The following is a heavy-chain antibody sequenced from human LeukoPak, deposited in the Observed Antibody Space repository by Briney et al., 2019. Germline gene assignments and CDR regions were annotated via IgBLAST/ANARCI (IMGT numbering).Heavy chain of an antibody. CDR2: ISGSGGST. Sequence: GGSLRLSCAASGFTFSSYAMSWVRQAPGKGLEWVSAISGSGGSTYYADSVKGRFTIARDNSKNTLYLQMNSLRAEDTAVYYCARGRGGYAGMDWFDPWGQGTLVTVSS. D-gene: IGHD3-10*01. V-gene: IGHV3-23*01. J-gene: IGHJ5*02. CDR3: ARGRGGYAGMDWFDP. CDR1: GFTFSSYA.